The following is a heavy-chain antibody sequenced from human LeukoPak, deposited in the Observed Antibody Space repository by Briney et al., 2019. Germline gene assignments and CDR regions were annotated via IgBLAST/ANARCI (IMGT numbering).Heavy chain of an antibody. J-gene: IGHJ3*02. CDR3: AKTPNIVATIGPAFDI. Sequence: GGSLRLSCAASGFTFSNAWMHWVRQAPGKGLVWVSLIKSDGSTIYADSVKGRFTISRDNAKSTIYLQMNSLRAEDTAVYYCAKTPNIVATIGPAFDIWGQGTMVTVSS. V-gene: IGHV3-74*01. CDR1: GFTFSNAW. D-gene: IGHD5-12*01. CDR2: IKSDGST.